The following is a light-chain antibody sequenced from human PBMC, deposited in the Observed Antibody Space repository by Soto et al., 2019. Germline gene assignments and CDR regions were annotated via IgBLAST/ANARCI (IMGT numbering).Light chain of an antibody. V-gene: IGLV2-8*01. CDR2: EVS. Sequence: QSVLTQPPSASGSPGQSVTISCTGTSSDVGGYKYVSWYQQHPGKVPKLMIYEVSKRPSGVPDRFSGFKSGNTASLTVSGLQAEDEADYYCSSYAGSNNVVFGGGTKLTVL. CDR3: SSYAGSNNVV. J-gene: IGLJ2*01. CDR1: SSDVGGYKY.